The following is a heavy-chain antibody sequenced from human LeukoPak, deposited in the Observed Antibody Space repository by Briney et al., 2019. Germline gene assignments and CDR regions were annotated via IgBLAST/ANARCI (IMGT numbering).Heavy chain of an antibody. CDR1: GGSFSGYY. Sequence: SETLSLTCAVYGGSFSGYYWSWIRQPAGKGLEWIGRIYTSGSTNYNPSLKSRVTMSVDTSKNQFSLKLSSVTAADTAVYYCAREIGYDFWSGYYDDHNWFDPWGQGTLVTVSS. D-gene: IGHD3-3*01. CDR3: AREIGYDFWSGYYDDHNWFDP. J-gene: IGHJ5*02. CDR2: IYTSGST. V-gene: IGHV4-4*07.